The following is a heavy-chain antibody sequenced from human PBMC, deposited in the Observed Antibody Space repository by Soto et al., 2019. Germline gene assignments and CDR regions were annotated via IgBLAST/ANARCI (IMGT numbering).Heavy chain of an antibody. CDR1: GGSINTFY. Sequence: SETLSLTCTVSGGSINTFYWSWVRQPAGKGLEWIGRIFSSGSISFNPSLESRVAMSVDTSKNHFSLNLSSVTAADMAVYYCAREASYSAYNFAHGIQLWSFDFWGQGAMVTV. J-gene: IGHJ4*02. V-gene: IGHV4-4*07. CDR2: IFSSGSI. D-gene: IGHD5-12*01. CDR3: AREASYSAYNFAHGIQLWSFDF.